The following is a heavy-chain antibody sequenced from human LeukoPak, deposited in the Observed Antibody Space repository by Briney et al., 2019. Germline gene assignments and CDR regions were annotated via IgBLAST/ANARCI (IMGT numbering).Heavy chain of an antibody. V-gene: IGHV4-34*01. J-gene: IGHJ4*02. CDR3: ARGIYHGDLSYFDY. D-gene: IGHD4-17*01. CDR2: IYHSGST. Sequence: TSETLSLTCAVYGGSFSGYYWSWIRQPPGKGLEWIGYIYHSGSTYYNPSLKSRVTISVDRSKNQFSLKLSSVTAADTAVYYCARGIYHGDLSYFDYWGQGTLVTVSS. CDR1: GGSFSGYY.